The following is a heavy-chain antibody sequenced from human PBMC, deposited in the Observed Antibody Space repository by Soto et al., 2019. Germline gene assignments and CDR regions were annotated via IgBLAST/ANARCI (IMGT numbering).Heavy chain of an antibody. V-gene: IGHV3-33*01. D-gene: IGHD6-13*01. CDR3: ARDPASVGYHFDL. CDR1: GFSFSTYG. CDR2: IWFDGSKK. J-gene: IGHJ4*02. Sequence: QVQLVESGGGVVQPGRSLKLSCAASGFSFSTYGFHWVRQAPGKGPEWVAVIWFDGSKKYYADSVEGRFTISRGNSKNTLFLQMNTLRDEDTAVYYCARDPASVGYHFDLWGQGTLVTVSS.